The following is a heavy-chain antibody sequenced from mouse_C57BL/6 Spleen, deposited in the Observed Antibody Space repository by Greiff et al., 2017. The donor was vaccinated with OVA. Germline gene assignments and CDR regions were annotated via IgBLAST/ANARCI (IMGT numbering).Heavy chain of an antibody. CDR2: INPNNGGT. V-gene: IGHV1-26*01. J-gene: IGHJ3*01. Sequence: EVQLQQSGPELVKPGASVKISCKASGYTFTDYYMNWVKQSHGKSLEWIGDINPNNGGTSYNQKFKGKATLTVDKSSSTAYMELRSLTSEDSAVYYCAFYGYKFAYWGQGTLVTVSA. CDR3: AFYGYKFAY. CDR1: GYTFTDYY. D-gene: IGHD2-2*01.